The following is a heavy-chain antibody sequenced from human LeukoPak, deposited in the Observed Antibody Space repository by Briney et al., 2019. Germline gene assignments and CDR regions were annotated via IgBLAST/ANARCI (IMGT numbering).Heavy chain of an antibody. CDR3: ARGGIAARPGMKKLNWFDP. J-gene: IGHJ5*02. D-gene: IGHD6-6*01. CDR2: INHSGST. V-gene: IGHV4-34*01. Sequence: SETLSLTCAVDGGSFSGYYWSWIRQPPGKGLEWIGEINHSGSTNYNPSLKSRVTISVDTSKNQFSLKLSSVTAADTAVYYCARGGIAARPGMKKLNWFDPWGQGTLVTVSS. CDR1: GGSFSGYY.